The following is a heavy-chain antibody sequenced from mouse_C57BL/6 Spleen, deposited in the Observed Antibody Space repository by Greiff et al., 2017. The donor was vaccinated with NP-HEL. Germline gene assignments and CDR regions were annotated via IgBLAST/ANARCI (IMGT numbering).Heavy chain of an antibody. D-gene: IGHD1-1*01. CDR2: INPNNGGT. Sequence: VQLQQSGPELVKPGASVKISCKASGYTFTDYYMNWVKQSHGKSLEWIGDINPNNGGTSYNQKFKGKATLTVDKSSSTAYMELRSLTSEDSAVYYCARYYYGSSLFYWYFDVWGTGTTVTVSS. J-gene: IGHJ1*03. CDR3: ARYYYGSSLFYWYFDV. CDR1: GYTFTDYY. V-gene: IGHV1-26*01.